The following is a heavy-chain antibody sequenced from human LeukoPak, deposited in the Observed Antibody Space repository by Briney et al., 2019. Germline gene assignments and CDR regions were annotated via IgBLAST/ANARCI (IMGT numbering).Heavy chain of an antibody. CDR2: INQEGSEK. J-gene: IGHJ4*02. Sequence: GGSLTLSCAASGFTFRSYWMCWLRQAPGKGREWVASINQEGSEKYDVDSVNGRFTISRDNTKNSLYLQMNRLRAEDTAVYYCASSSTGFFDYWGQGTLVIVSS. CDR1: GFTFRSYW. V-gene: IGHV3-7*05. D-gene: IGHD5/OR15-5a*01. CDR3: ASSSTGFFDY.